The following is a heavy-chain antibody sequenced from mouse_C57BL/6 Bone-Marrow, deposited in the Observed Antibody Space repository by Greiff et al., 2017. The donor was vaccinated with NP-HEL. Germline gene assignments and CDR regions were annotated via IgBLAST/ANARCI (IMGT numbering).Heavy chain of an antibody. J-gene: IGHJ1*03. Sequence: VQLHQSGAELAKPGASVKLSCKASGYTFTSYWMHWVKQRPGQGLEWIGYINPSSGYTKYNQKFKDKATLTADKSSSTAYMQLGSLTYEDSAGDDCARLNYYGNYWYFDVWGTGTTVTGSS. CDR3: ARLNYYGNYWYFDV. CDR2: INPSSGYT. V-gene: IGHV1-7*01. D-gene: IGHD2-1*01. CDR1: GYTFTSYW.